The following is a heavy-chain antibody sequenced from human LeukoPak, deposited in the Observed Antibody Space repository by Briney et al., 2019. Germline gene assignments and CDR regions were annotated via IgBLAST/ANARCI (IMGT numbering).Heavy chain of an antibody. V-gene: IGHV3-23*01. CDR1: GFTFSSYA. Sequence: GGSLRLSCAASGFTFSSYAMSWIRQAPGKGLEWVSAISGSGGSTYYADSVKGRFTISRDNSKNTLYLQMNTLRAEDTAVYYCARGLSYCGGDCLVIWGQGTLVTVSS. D-gene: IGHD2-21*02. J-gene: IGHJ4*02. CDR3: ARGLSYCGGDCLVI. CDR2: ISGSGGST.